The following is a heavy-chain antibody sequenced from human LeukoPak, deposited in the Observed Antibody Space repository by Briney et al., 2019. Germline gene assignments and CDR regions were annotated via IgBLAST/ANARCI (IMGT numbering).Heavy chain of an antibody. J-gene: IGHJ4*02. CDR2: ISAYNGNT. D-gene: IGHD2-2*01. V-gene: IGHV1-18*01. CDR1: GYTFTSYG. Sequence: ASVKVSCKASGYTFTSYGISWVRQAPGQGLEWMGWISAYNGNTNYAQKLQGRVTMTTDTSTRTAYMELRSLRSDDTAVYYCARVPEDIVVVPAALPDYWGQGTLVTVSS. CDR3: ARVPEDIVVVPAALPDY.